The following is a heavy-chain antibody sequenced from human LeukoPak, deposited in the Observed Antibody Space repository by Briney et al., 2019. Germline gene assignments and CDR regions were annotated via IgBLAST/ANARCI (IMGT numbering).Heavy chain of an antibody. CDR2: INHSGST. D-gene: IGHD1-26*01. V-gene: IGHV4-34*01. J-gene: IGHJ4*02. CDR1: GGSFSGYY. Sequence: PSETLSLTCAVYGGSFSGYYWNWIRQPPGKGLEWIGEINHSGSTNSNPSLKSRVTISVDTSKNQFSLKLSSVTAADTAVYYCARAGSSLRHFDYWGQGTLVTVSS. CDR3: ARAGSSLRHFDY.